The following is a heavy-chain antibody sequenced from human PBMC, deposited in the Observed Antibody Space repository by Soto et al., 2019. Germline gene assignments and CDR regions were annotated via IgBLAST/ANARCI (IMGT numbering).Heavy chain of an antibody. V-gene: IGHV6-1*01. J-gene: IGHJ5*02. D-gene: IGHD7-27*01. CDR3: ERDLHALGNWFDP. CDR2: TYYRSKWYS. Sequence: SQTLSLTCAISGDSVSSSGAAWNWIRQSPSRGLEWLGRTYYRSKWYSDYAESVRSRITINPDTSKNHFSLQFNSVTPDETAVYYWERDLHALGNWFDPWGQVNPVTVSS. CDR1: GDSVSSSGAA.